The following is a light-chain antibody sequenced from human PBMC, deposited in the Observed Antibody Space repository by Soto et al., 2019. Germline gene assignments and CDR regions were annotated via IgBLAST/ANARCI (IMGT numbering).Light chain of an antibody. V-gene: IGKV3-15*01. Sequence: EIVMTQSPATLSVSPGGRATLSCRASQSISDTLAWYQQKPGQAPRLLIYGASRRATGFPARFSGSGSGTDFTLTISSLQPEDFATYYCQQANSFPITFGQGTRLEIK. J-gene: IGKJ5*01. CDR3: QQANSFPIT. CDR1: QSISDT. CDR2: GAS.